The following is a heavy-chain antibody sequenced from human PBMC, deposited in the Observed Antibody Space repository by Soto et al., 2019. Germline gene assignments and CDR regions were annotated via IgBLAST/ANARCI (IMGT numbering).Heavy chain of an antibody. CDR1: GFTFSSYV. Sequence: GGSLRLSCAGSGFTFSSYVMSWVRQAPGKGLEWVASISGSGGSIYYADSVKGRCTISRDNSKNTLYLQVNSLRADDAAVYYCAKDCPLITMIWPGGFDIWGQGTMVTVSS. CDR3: AKDCPLITMIWPGGFDI. V-gene: IGHV3-23*01. J-gene: IGHJ3*02. D-gene: IGHD3-22*01. CDR2: ISGSGGSI.